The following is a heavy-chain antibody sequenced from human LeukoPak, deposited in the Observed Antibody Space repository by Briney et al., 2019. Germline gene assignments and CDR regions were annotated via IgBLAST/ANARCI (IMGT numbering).Heavy chain of an antibody. Sequence: ASVKVSCKASGYTFTGYYMHWVRQAPGQGLEWMGWINPNGGGTNYAQKFQGRVTMTRDTSISTAYMELSRLRSDDTAVYYCARESPYCTNGVCYMGVDYWGQGTLVTVSS. CDR2: INPNGGGT. CDR3: ARESPYCTNGVCYMGVDY. CDR1: GYTFTGYY. D-gene: IGHD2-8*01. V-gene: IGHV1-2*02. J-gene: IGHJ4*02.